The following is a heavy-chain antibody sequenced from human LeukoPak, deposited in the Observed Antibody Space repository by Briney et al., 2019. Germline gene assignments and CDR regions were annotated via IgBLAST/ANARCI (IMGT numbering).Heavy chain of an antibody. Sequence: GGSLRLSCAASGFTFSDYYMSWIRQAPGKGLEWVSYISSSGSTIYYADSVKGRFTISRDNAKNSLYLQMNSLRAEDTAVYYRARDGTDYGRNIYYYYMDVWGKGTTVTVSS. CDR3: ARDGTDYGRNIYYYYMDV. CDR1: GFTFSDYY. CDR2: ISSSGSTI. J-gene: IGHJ6*03. D-gene: IGHD4-17*01. V-gene: IGHV3-11*01.